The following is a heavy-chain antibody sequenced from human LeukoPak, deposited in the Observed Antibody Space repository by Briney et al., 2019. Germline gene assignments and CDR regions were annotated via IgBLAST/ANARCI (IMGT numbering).Heavy chain of an antibody. CDR1: GFTFSSYE. CDR3: ARDESITIFGVVNGGWFDP. CDR2: ISSSGSTI. J-gene: IGHJ5*02. D-gene: IGHD3-3*01. V-gene: IGHV3-48*03. Sequence: GSLRLSCAASGFTFSSYEMNWVRQAPGKGLEWVSYISSSGSTIYYADSVKGRFTISRDNAKNSLYLQMNSLRAEDTAVYYCARDESITIFGVVNGGWFDPWGQGTLVTVSS.